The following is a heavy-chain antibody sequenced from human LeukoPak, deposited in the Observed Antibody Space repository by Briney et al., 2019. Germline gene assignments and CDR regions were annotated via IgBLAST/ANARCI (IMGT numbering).Heavy chain of an antibody. D-gene: IGHD2-2*01. CDR3: ASDKCSSISCSDAFDI. J-gene: IGHJ3*02. CDR2: ITPFNGNT. CDR1: GYTFTGYY. V-gene: IGHV1-45*02. Sequence: SVKVSCKASGYTFTGYYMHWVRQAPGQALEWMGWITPFNGNTNYAQKFQDRVTMTRDRSMSTAYMELSSLRSEDTAMYYCASDKCSSISCSDAFDIWGQGTMVTVSS.